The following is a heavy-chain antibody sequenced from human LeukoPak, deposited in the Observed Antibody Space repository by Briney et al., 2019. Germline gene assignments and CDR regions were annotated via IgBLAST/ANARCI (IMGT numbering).Heavy chain of an antibody. CDR1: GYTFASYY. CDR3: ARPPIVGATTSAFDI. CDR2: INPSGGST. Sequence: ASVEVSCKASGYTFASYYMPWVRQAPGQGLEWMGIINPSGGSTSYAQKFQGRVTMTRDTSTSTVYMELSSLRSEDTAVYYCARPPIVGATTSAFDIWGQGTMVTVSS. D-gene: IGHD1-26*01. V-gene: IGHV1-46*03. J-gene: IGHJ3*02.